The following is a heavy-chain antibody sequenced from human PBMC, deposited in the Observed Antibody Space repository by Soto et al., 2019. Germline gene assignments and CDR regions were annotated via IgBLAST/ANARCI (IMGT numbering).Heavy chain of an antibody. CDR1: GGIFNRYS. CDR2: IIPLFGIT. V-gene: IGHV1-69*02. Sequence: QVQLVQSGAEVKKPGSSVKVSCKASGGIFNRYSVSWVRQAPGQGLEWMGRIIPLFGITNYAQKFQGRVMITADKSTNTAYMEVNGLRSEDTALYYCATFYGGDCTTTTCYGDFDYWGQGNLVTGTS. CDR3: ATFYGGDCTTTTCYGDFDY. J-gene: IGHJ4*02. D-gene: IGHD2-2*01.